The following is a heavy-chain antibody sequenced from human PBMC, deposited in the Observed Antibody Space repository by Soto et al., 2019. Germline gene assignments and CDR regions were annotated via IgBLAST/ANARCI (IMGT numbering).Heavy chain of an antibody. D-gene: IGHD2-8*01. Sequence: SETLSLTCAVYGGSFSGYYWSWIRQPPGKGLEWIGEINHSGGANYNPSLKSGVTISADNSKNILYLQMHSLRVEDSAVYYCAKDRQPDGRWPFDHWGQGTRVTVSS. J-gene: IGHJ4*02. CDR2: INHSGGA. CDR1: GGSFSGYY. V-gene: IGHV4-34*01. CDR3: AKDRQPDGRWPFDH.